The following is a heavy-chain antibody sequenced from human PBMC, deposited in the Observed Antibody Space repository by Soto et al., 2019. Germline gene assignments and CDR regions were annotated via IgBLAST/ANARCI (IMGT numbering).Heavy chain of an antibody. CDR1: GYTFTGYY. Sequence: ASVKVSCKASGYTFTGYYMHWVRQAPGQGLEWMEWINPNSGGTNYAQKFQGRVTMTRDTSISTAYMELSRLRSDDTAVYYCARVSDRHIDYVWGAPGAFDIWGQGTMVTVSS. J-gene: IGHJ3*02. CDR3: ARVSDRHIDYVWGAPGAFDI. D-gene: IGHD3-16*01. V-gene: IGHV1-2*02. CDR2: INPNSGGT.